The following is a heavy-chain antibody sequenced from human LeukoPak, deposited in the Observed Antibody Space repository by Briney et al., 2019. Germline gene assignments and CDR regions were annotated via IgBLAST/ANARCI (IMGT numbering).Heavy chain of an antibody. J-gene: IGHJ5*02. Sequence: SETLSLTCAVYGGSFSGYYWSWIRQPRGKGLEWIGEINHSGSTSYNPSLKSRVTISVDTSKNQFSLKLSSVTAADTAVYYCARGKFVVVTNWFDPWGQGTLVTVSS. CDR1: GGSFSGYY. CDR2: INHSGST. D-gene: IGHD2-21*02. V-gene: IGHV4-34*01. CDR3: ARGKFVVVTNWFDP.